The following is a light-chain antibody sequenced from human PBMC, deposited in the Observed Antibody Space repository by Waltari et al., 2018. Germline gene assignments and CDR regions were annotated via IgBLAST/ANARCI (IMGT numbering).Light chain of an antibody. J-gene: IGKJ2*01. CDR2: GAA. V-gene: IGKV3-20*01. Sequence: VLTQSPGTLYLYPGERVTLSCRASQSLSKTYFAWYQPKPGQAPRLIIYGAASRAAGIPDRFSGSGSSTDFTLTISRLEPEDFAMYYCQQYGSSVMYTFGQGTKLEIK. CDR3: QQYGSSVMYT. CDR1: QSLSKTY.